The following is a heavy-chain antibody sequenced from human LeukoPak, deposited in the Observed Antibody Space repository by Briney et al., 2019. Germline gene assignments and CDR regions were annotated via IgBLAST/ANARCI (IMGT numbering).Heavy chain of an antibody. CDR1: GGSISSSSYY. Sequence: SETLSLTCTVSGGSISSSSYYWGWIRQPPGKGLEWIGSIYYSGSTYYNPSLKSRVTISVDTSKNQFSLKLSSVTAADTAVYYCARDHSVGDIALWFDPWGQGTLVSVSS. D-gene: IGHD3-10*01. CDR2: IYYSGST. CDR3: ARDHSVGDIALWFDP. V-gene: IGHV4-39*07. J-gene: IGHJ5*02.